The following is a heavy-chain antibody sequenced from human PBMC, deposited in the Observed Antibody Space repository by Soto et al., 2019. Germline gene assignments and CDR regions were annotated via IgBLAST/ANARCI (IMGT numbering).Heavy chain of an antibody. D-gene: IGHD4-17*01. V-gene: IGHV4-30-4*01. Sequence: SETLSLTCTVSGGSLSSGTYYWSWIRQPPGKGLEWIGYIYHSGSSQSNPSLKSRVTISIDTSKNQFSLELRSVTAADTAVYYCASDILDTTVDYYFDSGVQGRLVAVSP. CDR2: IYHSGSS. J-gene: IGHJ4*02. CDR3: ASDILDTTVDYYFDS. CDR1: GGSLSSGTYY.